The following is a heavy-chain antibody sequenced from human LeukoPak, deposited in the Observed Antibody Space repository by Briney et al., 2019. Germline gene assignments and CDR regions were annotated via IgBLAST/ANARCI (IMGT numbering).Heavy chain of an antibody. V-gene: IGHV3-48*03. J-gene: IGHJ4*02. CDR1: GVTFSSFD. D-gene: IGHD1-14*01. Sequence: GGSLRLSCAASGVTFSSFDMSWVRQAPGKGLEWVSYISSSGSTVYYADSVKGRFTISRDNAKSSLYLQMSSLRGEDTAVYYCASSLTHFDYWGQGTLVTVSS. CDR2: ISSSGSTV. CDR3: ASSLTHFDY.